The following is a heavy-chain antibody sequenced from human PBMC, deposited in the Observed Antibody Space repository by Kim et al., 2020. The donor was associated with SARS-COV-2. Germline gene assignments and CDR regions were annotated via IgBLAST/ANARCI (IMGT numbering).Heavy chain of an antibody. V-gene: IGHV5-51*01. Sequence: GESLKISCKGSGYSFTSYWIGWVRQMPGKGLEWMGIIYPGDSDTRYSPSFQGQVTISADKSISTAYLQWSSLKASDTAMYYCASTVDTAAGSDDAFDIWGQGTMVTVSS. CDR3: ASTVDTAAGSDDAFDI. J-gene: IGHJ3*02. CDR1: GYSFTSYW. CDR2: IYPGDSDT. D-gene: IGHD5-18*01.